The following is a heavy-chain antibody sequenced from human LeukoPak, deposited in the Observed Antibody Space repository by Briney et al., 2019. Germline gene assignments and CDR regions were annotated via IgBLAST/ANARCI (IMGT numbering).Heavy chain of an antibody. Sequence: SETLSLTCTVSGGSISSYYWSWIRQPPGKGLEWIGYIYYSGSTNYNPSLKSRVTISVDTSKNQFSLKLSSVTAADTAVYYCARLLWFGGSTNWFDPWGQGTLVTVTS. J-gene: IGHJ5*02. V-gene: IGHV4-59*08. D-gene: IGHD3-10*01. CDR2: IYYSGST. CDR3: ARLLWFGGSTNWFDP. CDR1: GGSISSYY.